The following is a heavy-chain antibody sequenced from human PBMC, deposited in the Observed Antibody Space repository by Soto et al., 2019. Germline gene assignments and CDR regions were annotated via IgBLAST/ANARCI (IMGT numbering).Heavy chain of an antibody. CDR1: GYSFSNYW. D-gene: IGHD3-22*01. CDR3: ARQTYYCDTNANYQYYFDS. CDR2: IHPGDFDA. Sequence: PGESLKISCQGSGYSFSNYWIGWVRQMPGKGLEWMGMIHPGDFDARYSPSFQGHFTISADKSIDTTYLQWSSLKASDTAMYYCARQTYYCDTNANYQYYFDSWSQGTLVTVSS. V-gene: IGHV5-51*01. J-gene: IGHJ4*02.